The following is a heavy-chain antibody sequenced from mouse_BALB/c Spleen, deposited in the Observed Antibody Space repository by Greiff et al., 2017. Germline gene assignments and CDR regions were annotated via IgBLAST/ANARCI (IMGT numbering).Heavy chain of an antibody. J-gene: IGHJ2*01. Sequence: EVQLVESGGGLVQPGGSLKLSCAASGFTFSSYGMSWVRQTPDKRLELVATINSNGGSTYYPDSVKGRFTISRDNAKNTLYLQMSSLKSEDTAMYYCARDRYYFDYWGQGTTLTVSS. CDR2: INSNGGST. CDR1: GFTFSSYG. CDR3: ARDRYYFDY. V-gene: IGHV5-6-3*01.